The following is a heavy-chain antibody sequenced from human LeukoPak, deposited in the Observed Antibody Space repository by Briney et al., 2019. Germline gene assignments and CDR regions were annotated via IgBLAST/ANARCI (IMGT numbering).Heavy chain of an antibody. CDR2: ISAYNGNT. Sequence: ASVKVSCKASGYTFTSYGIIWVRQAPGQGLEWMGWISAYNGNTNYAQKLQGRVTMTTDTSTSTAYMELRSLRSDDTAVYYCARERFMITFGGVIVRSDYWGQGTLVTVSS. J-gene: IGHJ4*02. CDR3: ARERFMITFGGVIVRSDY. V-gene: IGHV1-18*01. CDR1: GYTFTSYG. D-gene: IGHD3-16*02.